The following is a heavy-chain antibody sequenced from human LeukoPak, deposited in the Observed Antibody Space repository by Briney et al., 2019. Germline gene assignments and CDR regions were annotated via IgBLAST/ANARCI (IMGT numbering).Heavy chain of an antibody. CDR3: ARDYYYDSSGYWDYYFDY. CDR1: GFTFSRFG. Sequence: PGGSLRLSCAASGFTFSRFGMHWVRQAPGKGLEWVAVIWYDGSNKYYADSVKGRFTISRDNSKNTLYLEMNGLGAEDTAVYYCARDYYYDSSGYWDYYFDYWGQGTLVSVSS. V-gene: IGHV3-33*01. J-gene: IGHJ4*02. CDR2: IWYDGSNK. D-gene: IGHD3-22*01.